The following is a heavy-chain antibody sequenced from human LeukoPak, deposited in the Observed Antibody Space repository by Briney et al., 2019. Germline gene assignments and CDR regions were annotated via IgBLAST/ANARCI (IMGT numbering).Heavy chain of an antibody. J-gene: IGHJ4*02. V-gene: IGHV3-74*01. CDR3: ARVNDFGDYFDY. Sequence: GGSLRRSCSASGFTFSSYWMHWVRQAPGKGLVWVSRINTDGSSTSYADSVKGRFTISRDNAKNTLYLQMNSLRAEDTAVYYCARVNDFGDYFDYWGQGTLVTVSS. CDR1: GFTFSSYW. D-gene: IGHD3-3*01. CDR2: INTDGSST.